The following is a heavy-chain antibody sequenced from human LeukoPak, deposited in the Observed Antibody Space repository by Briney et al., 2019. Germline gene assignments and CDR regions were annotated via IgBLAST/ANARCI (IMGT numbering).Heavy chain of an antibody. V-gene: IGHV3-23*01. J-gene: IGHJ6*03. CDR2: IDGSGHYT. CDR3: GKLPQAGGGHYYIDV. CDR1: GFTFSAYG. Sequence: GGSLRLSCAASGFTFSAYGMTWVRQAPGKGLEWVSAIDGSGHYTYYPDSVKGRFTISRDNSKHTLFLQMNSLRAADTAVYYCGKLPQAGGGHYYIDVWGKGTTVTVSS. D-gene: IGHD6-19*01.